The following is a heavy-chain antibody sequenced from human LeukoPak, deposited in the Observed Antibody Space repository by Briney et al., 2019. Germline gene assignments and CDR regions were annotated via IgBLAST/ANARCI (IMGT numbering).Heavy chain of an antibody. CDR3: ARDSSGWYGNFDY. J-gene: IGHJ4*02. Sequence: GGSLRLSCAASGFTVSSNYMSWVRQATGKGLEWVSVIYRGGSTDHADSVKGRFTISRDNSKNTLYLQMNNLRAEDTAMYYCARDSSGWYGNFDYWGQGTLVTVSS. CDR2: IYRGGST. V-gene: IGHV3-66*01. CDR1: GFTVSSNY. D-gene: IGHD6-19*01.